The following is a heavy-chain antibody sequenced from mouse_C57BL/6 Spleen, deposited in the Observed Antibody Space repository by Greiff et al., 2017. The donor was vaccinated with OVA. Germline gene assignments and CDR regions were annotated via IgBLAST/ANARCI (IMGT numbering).Heavy chain of an antibody. Sequence: QVQLQQSGAELVKPGASVKISCKASGYAFSSYWMNWVKQRPGQGLAWIGQIYPGDGDTNYNGKFKGKATLTADKSSSPAYMQLSSLTSEDSAVYFCARSGGGAMDYWGQGTSVTVSS. J-gene: IGHJ4*01. CDR3: ARSGGGAMDY. V-gene: IGHV1-80*01. CDR1: GYAFSSYW. D-gene: IGHD3-1*01. CDR2: IYPGDGDT.